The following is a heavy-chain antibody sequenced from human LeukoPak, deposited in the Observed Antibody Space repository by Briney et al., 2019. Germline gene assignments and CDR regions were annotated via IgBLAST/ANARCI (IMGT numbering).Heavy chain of an antibody. CDR3: AREKTAYYYDSSGYSEGLFDI. V-gene: IGHV4-31*03. J-gene: IGHJ3*02. Sequence: SETLSLTCTVSGGSISSGGNYWSWIRQHPGKGLEWIGCFCDSSYTQHNPSLKSRITISIDTSKSRFSLKLSSVTAADTAVYYCAREKTAYYYDSSGYSEGLFDIWGQGTMVTVSS. D-gene: IGHD3-22*01. CDR1: GGSISSGGNY. CDR2: FCDSSYT.